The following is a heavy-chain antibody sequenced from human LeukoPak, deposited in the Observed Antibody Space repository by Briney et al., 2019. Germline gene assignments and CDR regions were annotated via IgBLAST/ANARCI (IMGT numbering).Heavy chain of an antibody. CDR2: ISGSGGST. CDR3: AKDGLNLMVYSY. D-gene: IGHD2-8*01. J-gene: IGHJ4*02. Sequence: GGSLRLSCAASGFTFSSYAMSWVRQAPGKGLEWVSAISGSGGSTYYADFVKGRSTISRDNSKNTLYLQMNSLRAEDTAVYYCAKDGLNLMVYSYWGQGTLVTVSS. CDR1: GFTFSSYA. V-gene: IGHV3-23*01.